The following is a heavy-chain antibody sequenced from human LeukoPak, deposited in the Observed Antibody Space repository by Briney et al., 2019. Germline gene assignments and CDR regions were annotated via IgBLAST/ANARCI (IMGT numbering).Heavy chain of an antibody. Sequence: GGSLRLSCAASGFTFSSYSMNWVRQAPGKGLEWVSSISSSSSYIYYADSVKGRFTTSRDNAKNSLYLQMNSLRAEDTAVYYCASLKTGTTGAFDYWGQGTLVTVSS. V-gene: IGHV3-21*01. J-gene: IGHJ4*02. CDR3: ASLKTGTTGAFDY. CDR1: GFTFSSYS. CDR2: ISSSSSYI. D-gene: IGHD1-7*01.